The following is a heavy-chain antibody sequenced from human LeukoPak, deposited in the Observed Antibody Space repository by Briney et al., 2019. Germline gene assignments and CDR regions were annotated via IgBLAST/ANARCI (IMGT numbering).Heavy chain of an antibody. CDR2: MKGDGSEI. V-gene: IGHV3-7*01. Sequence: PGGSLRLSCAASGFTFSTYWMTWVRQAPGKGLEWVANMKGDGSEIHYVDSVKGRFTISRDNAKNSLYLQMNSLRAEDTAVYYCASPDYEYYYGMDVWGQGTTVTVSS. J-gene: IGHJ6*02. D-gene: IGHD4-17*01. CDR3: ASPDYEYYYGMDV. CDR1: GFTFSTYW.